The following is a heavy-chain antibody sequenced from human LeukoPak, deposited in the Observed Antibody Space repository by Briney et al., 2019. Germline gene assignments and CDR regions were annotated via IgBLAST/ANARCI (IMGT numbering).Heavy chain of an antibody. V-gene: IGHV4-39*01. CDR1: GGSISSTTCY. CDR3: VRRLTSGDYHPLG. D-gene: IGHD1-26*01. J-gene: IGHJ4*02. CDR2: MYKNVIT. Sequence: PSETLSLTCTVSGGSISSTTCYWGWVRQPPGKGLEWIGSMYKNVITYYNPSLESRVTISVDMSKNQFFLKLNSVTAADTAVYYCVRRLTSGDYHPLGWGQGTLVTVSS.